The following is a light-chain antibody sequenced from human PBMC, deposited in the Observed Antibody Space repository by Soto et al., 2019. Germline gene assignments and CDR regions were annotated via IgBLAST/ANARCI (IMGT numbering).Light chain of an antibody. V-gene: IGKV3-11*01. CDR2: DAS. J-gene: IGKJ4*01. Sequence: EIVLTQSPATLSLSPGERATLSCRASQSVSSYLAWYQQKPGQAPRLLIYDASTRATGIPARFSGSGSGTDFTLTISRLEPEDFAVYYCQQRSNWQLTFGGGTKVEIK. CDR3: QQRSNWQLT. CDR1: QSVSSY.